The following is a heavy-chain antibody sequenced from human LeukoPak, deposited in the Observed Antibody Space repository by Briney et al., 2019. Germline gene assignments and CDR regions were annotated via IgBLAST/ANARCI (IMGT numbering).Heavy chain of an antibody. CDR1: GGSLSGYF. V-gene: IGHV4-34*01. CDR3: ARAPIVGNYFDY. J-gene: IGHJ4*02. D-gene: IGHD1-26*01. CDR2: INHSGDT. Sequence: SETLSLTCAVYGGSLSGYFWIWSRQTPGQGLEWIGDINHSGDTNYNASLKSRVTISVDTSKNQFSLKLSSVTAADTAVYYCARAPIVGNYFDYWGQGTLVTVSS.